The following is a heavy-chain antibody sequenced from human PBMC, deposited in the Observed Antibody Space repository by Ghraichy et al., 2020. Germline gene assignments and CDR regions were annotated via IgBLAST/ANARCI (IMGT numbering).Heavy chain of an antibody. V-gene: IGHV3-74*01. CDR3: ARDRPSSIGTTCSYYFDY. J-gene: IGHJ4*02. CDR1: GFTFSNYW. D-gene: IGHD2-2*01. Sequence: GGSLRLSCAASGFTFSNYWMHWVRQAPGKGLVWVSRTNSDGSSTTYADSVKGRFTISRDNAKNTLYLQLNSLRADDTAVYYCARDRPSSIGTTCSYYFDYWGQGTLVTVSS. CDR2: TNSDGSST.